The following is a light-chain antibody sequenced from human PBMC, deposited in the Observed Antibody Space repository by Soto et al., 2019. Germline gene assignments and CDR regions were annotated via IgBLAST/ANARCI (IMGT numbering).Light chain of an antibody. V-gene: IGKV1-39*01. Sequence: QLTESPRSLSSAGGERVTITCRASQSISGFLTWYQQLPGKAPKLLIFAASGLQSGVPSRFSGSGSGTDFTLTISSLQPEDFATYYCQQSYSSPITFGQGTRLEIK. J-gene: IGKJ5*01. CDR1: QSISGF. CDR2: AAS. CDR3: QQSYSSPIT.